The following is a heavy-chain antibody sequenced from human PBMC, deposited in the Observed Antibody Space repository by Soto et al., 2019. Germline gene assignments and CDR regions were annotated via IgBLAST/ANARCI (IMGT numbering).Heavy chain of an antibody. CDR1: GGSFSGYY. CDR3: ARGGGGAVAGTLYYYYMDV. CDR2: INHSGST. D-gene: IGHD6-19*01. V-gene: IGHV4-34*01. J-gene: IGHJ6*03. Sequence: SETLSLTCAVYGGSFSGYYWSWIRQPPGKGLEWIGEINHSGSTNYNPSLKSRVTISVDTSKNQFSLKLSSVTAADTAVYYCARGGGGAVAGTLYYYYMDVWGKGTTVTVSS.